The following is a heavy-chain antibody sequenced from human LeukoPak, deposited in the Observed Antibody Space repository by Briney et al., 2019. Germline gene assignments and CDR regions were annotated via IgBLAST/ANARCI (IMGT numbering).Heavy chain of an antibody. J-gene: IGHJ4*02. CDR3: ARTHGYYDSSGYSY. Sequence: SETLSLTCTVSGGSISSYYWSWIRQPPGKGLEWIGYIYYSGSTNYNPSLKSRVTISVDTSKNQFSLKLSSVTAADTAVYYCARTHGYYDSSGYSYWGQGTPVTVSS. CDR1: GGSISSYY. D-gene: IGHD3-22*01. V-gene: IGHV4-59*01. CDR2: IYYSGST.